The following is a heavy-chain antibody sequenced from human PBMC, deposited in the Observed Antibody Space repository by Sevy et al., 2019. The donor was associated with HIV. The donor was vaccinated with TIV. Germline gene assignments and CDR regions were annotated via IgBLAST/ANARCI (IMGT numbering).Heavy chain of an antibody. D-gene: IGHD3-22*01. CDR2: ISTGGGTI. V-gene: IGHV3-48*03. CDR1: GLSFRSYE. J-gene: IGHJ4*01. CDR3: ATSRRNYYNYYLDY. Sequence: GGSLRLSCAASGLSFRSYELNWVRQAPGKGLQWISYISTGGGTIFYADSVKGRFTISRDNAKNSVFLQMNSLRAEDTAVYFCATSRRNYYNYYLDYWGHGTLVTVS.